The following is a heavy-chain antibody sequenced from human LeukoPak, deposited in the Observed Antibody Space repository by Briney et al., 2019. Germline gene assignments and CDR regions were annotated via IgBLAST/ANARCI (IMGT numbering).Heavy chain of an antibody. D-gene: IGHD4-17*01. CDR3: AVSGDYGGFDP. CDR2: IYYSGST. V-gene: IGHV4-39*01. Sequence: SEALSLTCTVSGGSISSSSYYWGWLRQPPGKGLEWLVSIYYSGSTYHNPPLKSRVTIFAETSKNQFSLKLSSVTAADAAVYYCAVSGDYGGFDPWGQGTLVTVSS. J-gene: IGHJ5*02. CDR1: GGSISSSSYY.